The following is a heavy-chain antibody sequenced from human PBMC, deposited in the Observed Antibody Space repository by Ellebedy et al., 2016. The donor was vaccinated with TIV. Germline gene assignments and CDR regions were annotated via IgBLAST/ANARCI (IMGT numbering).Heavy chain of an antibody. CDR1: GFTFGTFW. J-gene: IGHJ4*02. CDR3: ARGGNHFFGH. Sequence: PGGSLRLSCAASGFTFGTFWMSWVRQAPGKGLEWVANIKEDGSEKHYVDSVECRFTISRDNAKNSLYLQMNSLGVEDTAVYYCARGGNHFFGHWGQGNLVTVSS. CDR2: IKEDGSEK. V-gene: IGHV3-7*03. D-gene: IGHD4-23*01.